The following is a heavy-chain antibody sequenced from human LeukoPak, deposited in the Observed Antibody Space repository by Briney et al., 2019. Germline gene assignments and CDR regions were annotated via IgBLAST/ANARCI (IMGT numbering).Heavy chain of an antibody. V-gene: IGHV4-34*01. CDR1: GGSFSGYY. Sequence: PSETLSLTCAVDGGSFSGYYWSWIRQPPGKGLEGIGEINHSGSTNYNPSLKSRVTISVDTSKNQFSLKLSCVTAADTAVYYCARGRNYYDSSGILDYWGQGTLVSVSS. D-gene: IGHD3-22*01. J-gene: IGHJ4*02. CDR3: ARGRNYYDSSGILDY. CDR2: INHSGST.